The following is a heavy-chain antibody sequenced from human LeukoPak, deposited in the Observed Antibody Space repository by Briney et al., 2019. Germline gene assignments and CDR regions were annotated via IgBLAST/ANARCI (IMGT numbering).Heavy chain of an antibody. CDR2: ISSNGGST. D-gene: IGHD2-21*02. V-gene: IGHV3-64D*06. J-gene: IGHJ4*02. Sequence: PGGSLRLSCAASGFTFSSYAMHCVRQAPGKGLEYVSAISSNGGSTYYADSVKGRFTISRDNSKNTLYLQMSSLRAEDTAVYYCVKDLGSDPPGYFDYWGQGTLVTVSS. CDR1: GFTFSSYA. CDR3: VKDLGSDPPGYFDY.